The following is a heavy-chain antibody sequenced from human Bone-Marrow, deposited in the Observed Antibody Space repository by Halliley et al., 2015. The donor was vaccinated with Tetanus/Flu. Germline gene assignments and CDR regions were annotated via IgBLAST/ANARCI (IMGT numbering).Heavy chain of an antibody. CDR1: GFSFSSYA. J-gene: IGHJ4*02. CDR3: TTYTASGD. CDR2: ITNSGGST. D-gene: IGHD2-2*02. Sequence: SLRLSCAVSGFSFSSYAMTWVRQAPGKGLEWVSTITNSGGSTYYADSVKGRFTISRDNSKNTLYLQMNSLRAEDTAVYYCTTYTASGDWGQGTLVTVSS. V-gene: IGHV3-23*01.